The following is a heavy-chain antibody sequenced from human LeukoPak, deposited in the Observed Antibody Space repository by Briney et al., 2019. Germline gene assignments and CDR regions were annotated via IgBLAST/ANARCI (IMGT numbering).Heavy chain of an antibody. CDR2: IYYSGST. CDR1: GGSISSYY. Sequence: SDTLSLTCTVSGGSISSYYWSWIRQPAGRGVEGIGYIYYSGSTNYNPSLKSRVTISVDTSKNQFSLKLSSVTAADTAVYYCARGLGSSGYPTNSDWGQGTLVTVSS. CDR3: ARGLGSSGYPTNSD. J-gene: IGHJ4*02. D-gene: IGHD3-22*01. V-gene: IGHV4-59*07.